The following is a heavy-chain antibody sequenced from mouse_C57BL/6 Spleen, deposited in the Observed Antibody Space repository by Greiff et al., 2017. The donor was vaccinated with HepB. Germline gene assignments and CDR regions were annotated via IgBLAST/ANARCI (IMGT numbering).Heavy chain of an antibody. V-gene: IGHV5-9*01. CDR2: ISGGGGNT. CDR3: ARRGVTTAMDY. CDR1: GFTFSSYT. D-gene: IGHD2-2*01. J-gene: IGHJ4*01. Sequence: DVKLVESGGGLVKPGGSLKLSCAASGFTFSSYTMSWVRQTPEKRLEWVATISGGGGNTYYPDSVKGRFTISRDNAKNTLYLQMSSLRSEDTALYYCARRGVTTAMDYWGQGTSVTVSS.